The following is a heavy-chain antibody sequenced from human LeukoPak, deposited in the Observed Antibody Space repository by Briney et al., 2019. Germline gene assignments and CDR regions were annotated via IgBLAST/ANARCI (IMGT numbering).Heavy chain of an antibody. Sequence: GASVKVSCKASGYTFTSYDINWVRQATGQGLEWMGWMNPNSGNTGYAQKFQGRVTMTRNTSISTAYMELSSLRSEDTAVYYCARGRDIVGATNFGYWSQGTLVTVSS. V-gene: IGHV1-8*01. D-gene: IGHD1-26*01. CDR1: GYTFTSYD. J-gene: IGHJ4*02. CDR2: MNPNSGNT. CDR3: ARGRDIVGATNFGY.